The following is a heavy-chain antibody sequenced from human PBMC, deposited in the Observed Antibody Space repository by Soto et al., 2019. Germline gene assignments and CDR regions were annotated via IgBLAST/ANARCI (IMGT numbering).Heavy chain of an antibody. V-gene: IGHV3-7*01. CDR1: AFTFSSYW. J-gene: IGHJ4*02. Sequence: EVQLVESGGGLVQPGGSLRLSCATSAFTFSSYWMSWVRQAPGKGLEWVANIKQDGSEIYYVDSVKGRFTISRDNAKDSLYLQMNSLRVEYTAIYYCARLNSDHNSDPFDCCGQGTLVTVSS. D-gene: IGHD1-20*01. CDR2: IKQDGSEI. CDR3: ARLNSDHNSDPFDC.